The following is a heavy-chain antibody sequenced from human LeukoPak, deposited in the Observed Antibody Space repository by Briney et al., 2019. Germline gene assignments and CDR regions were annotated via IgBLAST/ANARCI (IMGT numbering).Heavy chain of an antibody. J-gene: IGHJ4*02. CDR2: IYYSGST. D-gene: IGHD4-17*01. V-gene: IGHV4-59*01. CDR1: GGSISSYY. CDR3: AILKVTTLSSYVVFDY. Sequence: PSETLSLTCTVSGGSISSYYWSWIRQPPGKGLEWIGYIYYSGSTNYNPSLKSRVTISVDTSKNQFSLKLSSVTAADTAVYYCAILKVTTLSSYVVFDYWGQGTLVTVSS.